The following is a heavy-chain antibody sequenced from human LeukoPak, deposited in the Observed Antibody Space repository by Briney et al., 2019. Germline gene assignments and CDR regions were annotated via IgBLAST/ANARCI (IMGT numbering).Heavy chain of an antibody. D-gene: IGHD4-17*01. Sequence: SGGSLRLSCAASGFTFSSYEMSWVRQAPGKGLEWVSYISSSATTIYYADSVEGRFTISRDNAKSSLFLQMNSLRAEDTAVYYCARSLGTTVTTAPGYWGQATPVTVSS. V-gene: IGHV3-48*03. J-gene: IGHJ4*02. CDR2: ISSSATTI. CDR3: ARSLGTTVTTAPGY. CDR1: GFTFSSYE.